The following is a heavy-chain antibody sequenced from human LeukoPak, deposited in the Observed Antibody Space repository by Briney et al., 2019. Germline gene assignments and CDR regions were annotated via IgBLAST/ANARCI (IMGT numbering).Heavy chain of an antibody. CDR1: GFTVSSNY. V-gene: IGHV3-53*01. CDR2: IYSGGST. CDR3: ARAGWVSSGSYYMVY. J-gene: IGHJ4*02. Sequence: TGGSLRLSCAASGFTVSSNYMSWVRQAPGKGLEWVSVIYSGGSTYYADSVKGRFTISRDNSKNTLYLQMNSLRAEDTAVYYCARAGWVSSGSYYMVYWGQGTLVTVSS. D-gene: IGHD1-26*01.